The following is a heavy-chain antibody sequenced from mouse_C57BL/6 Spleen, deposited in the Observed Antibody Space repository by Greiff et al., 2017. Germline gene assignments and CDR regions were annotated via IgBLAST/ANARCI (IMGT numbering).Heavy chain of an antibody. J-gene: IGHJ4*01. V-gene: IGHV1-53*01. CDR3: ARQGGNCAMDY. CDR2: IRPSNGGT. CDR1: GYTFTSYW. Sequence: QVQLQQPGPELVKPGASVKLSCKASGYTFTSYWMHWVKQRPGPGLEWIGKIRPSNGGTNYNEKFKSKATLTVDKSSSTAYMQLSSLTSEDSAVYYCARQGGNCAMDYGGQGTSVTVSS. D-gene: IGHD2-1*01.